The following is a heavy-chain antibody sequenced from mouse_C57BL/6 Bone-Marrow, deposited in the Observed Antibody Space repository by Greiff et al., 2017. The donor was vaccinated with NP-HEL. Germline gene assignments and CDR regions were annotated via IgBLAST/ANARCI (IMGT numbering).Heavy chain of an antibody. V-gene: IGHV5-17*01. CDR1: GFTFSDYG. J-gene: IGHJ3*01. Sequence: EVKLQESGGGLVKPGGSLKLSCAASGFTFSDYGMHWVRQAPEKGLEWVAYISSGSITIYYADTVKGRFTISRDNAKNTLFLQMTSLRSEDTAMYYCARPDGTWFAYWGQGTLVTVSA. CDR3: ARPDGTWFAY. CDR2: ISSGSITI.